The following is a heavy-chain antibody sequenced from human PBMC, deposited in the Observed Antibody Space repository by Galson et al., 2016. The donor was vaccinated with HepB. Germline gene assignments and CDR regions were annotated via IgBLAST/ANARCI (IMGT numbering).Heavy chain of an antibody. CDR2: IYYSGST. CDR1: GGSISRYY. V-gene: IGHV4-59*01. D-gene: IGHD1-26*01. CDR3: ASGTYPKAFDI. Sequence: TLSLTCTVSGGSISRYYWSWIRQPPGKGLEYIGYIYYSGSTNYTPSLKSRVTTSLDASKNQVSLKVTSVTAADTAVYYCASGTYPKAFDIWGMGQWSPSLQ. J-gene: IGHJ3*02.